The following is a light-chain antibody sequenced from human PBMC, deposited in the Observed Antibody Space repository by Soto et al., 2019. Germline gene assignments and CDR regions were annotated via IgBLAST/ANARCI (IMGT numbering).Light chain of an antibody. CDR1: SSDIGDYNF. CDR3: CSYAGSYTLV. CDR2: DVT. J-gene: IGLJ2*01. Sequence: QSALAQPRAVSGSPGRSVTIYCTGTSSDIGDYNFVSWYQQHPDKAPKLIIYDVTKRPSGVPDRFSGSKSGSTASLTISGLQAEDEADYYCCSYAGSYTLVFGGGTKVTVL. V-gene: IGLV2-11*01.